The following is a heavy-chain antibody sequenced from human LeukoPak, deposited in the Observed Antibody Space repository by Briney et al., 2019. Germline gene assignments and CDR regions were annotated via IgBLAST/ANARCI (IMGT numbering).Heavy chain of an antibody. D-gene: IGHD2-2*01. CDR2: ISAYNGNT. CDR1: GYTFTSYG. J-gene: IGHJ6*03. CDR3: ARDNIVVVPAAIIHYYYYMDV. V-gene: IGHV1-18*01. Sequence: VASVKVSCKASGYTFTSYGISWVRQAPGQGLGWMGWISAYNGNTNYAQKLQGRVTMTTDTSTSTAYMELRSLRSDDTAVYYCARDNIVVVPAAIIHYYYYMDVWGKGTTVTVSS.